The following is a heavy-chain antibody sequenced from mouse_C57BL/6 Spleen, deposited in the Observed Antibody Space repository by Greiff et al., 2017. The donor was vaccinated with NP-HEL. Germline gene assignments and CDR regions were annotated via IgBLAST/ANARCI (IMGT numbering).Heavy chain of an antibody. CDR3: ALYDYDSSEGWFAY. CDR2: IKPNNGGT. CDR1: GYTFTDYN. D-gene: IGHD1-1*01. J-gene: IGHJ3*01. Sequence: VQLKQSGPELVKPGASVKMSCKASGYTFTDYNMHWVKQSHGKSLEWIGYIKPNNGGTRSNQKFKGKATLTVNKSPSTAYLELRSLTSEDSAVYYCALYDYDSSEGWFAYWGQGTLVTVSA. V-gene: IGHV1-22*01.